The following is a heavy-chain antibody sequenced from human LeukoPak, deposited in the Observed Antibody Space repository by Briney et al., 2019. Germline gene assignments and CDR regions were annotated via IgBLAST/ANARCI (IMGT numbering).Heavy chain of an antibody. V-gene: IGHV5-51*01. D-gene: IGHD5-18*01. Sequence: RGESLKISCKGSGYRFTDYWIGWVRQMPGKGLEWMGIIYPGDSDTRYSPSFQGQVTISADKSISTAYLQWSSLKASDTAMYYCATRYSYGPGVFDYWGQGTLVTVSS. CDR2: IYPGDSDT. CDR1: GYRFTDYW. CDR3: ATRYSYGPGVFDY. J-gene: IGHJ4*02.